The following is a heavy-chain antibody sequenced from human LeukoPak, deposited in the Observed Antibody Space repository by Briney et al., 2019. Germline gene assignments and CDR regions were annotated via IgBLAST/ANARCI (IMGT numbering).Heavy chain of an antibody. Sequence: GGSLRLSCAASGFTFSSYAMSWARQAPGKGLEWVSAIGGSGGSTYYADSVKGRFTISRDNSKNTLYLQMNSLRAEDAAVYYCAKDWGYGGNSHPDYRGQGTLVTVSS. CDR3: AKDWGYGGNSHPDY. V-gene: IGHV3-23*01. D-gene: IGHD4-17*01. CDR2: IGGSGGST. CDR1: GFTFSSYA. J-gene: IGHJ4*02.